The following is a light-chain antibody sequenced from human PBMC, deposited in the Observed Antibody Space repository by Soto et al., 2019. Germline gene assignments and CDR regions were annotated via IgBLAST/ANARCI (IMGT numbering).Light chain of an antibody. J-gene: IGKJ2*01. V-gene: IGKV1-27*01. Sequence: DIQMTQSPSSLSASVGDRVTITCRASQGISNYLAGYQQKPGKVPNLLIFAAYNLESGVPSRFSGSGSGTDFTLTISSLQPEDVATYYCQKYNSAPYTFGQGTKLEIK. CDR3: QKYNSAPYT. CDR2: AAY. CDR1: QGISNY.